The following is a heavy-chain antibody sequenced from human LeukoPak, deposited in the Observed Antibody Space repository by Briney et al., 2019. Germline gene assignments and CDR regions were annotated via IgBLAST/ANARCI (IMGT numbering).Heavy chain of an antibody. D-gene: IGHD1-26*01. J-gene: IGHJ4*02. V-gene: IGHV4-34*01. CDR1: GGSFSGYY. Sequence: SETLSLTCAVYGGSFSGYYWSWIRQPPEKGLEWIGEINHSGSTNYNPSLKSRVTISVDTSKNQFSLKLSSVTAADTAVYYCAPEGDSGSYYYDYWGQGTLVTVSS. CDR2: INHSGST. CDR3: APEGDSGSYYYDY.